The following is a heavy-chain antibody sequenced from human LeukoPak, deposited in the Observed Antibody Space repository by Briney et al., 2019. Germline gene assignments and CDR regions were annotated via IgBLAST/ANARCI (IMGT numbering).Heavy chain of an antibody. D-gene: IGHD1-1*01. Sequence: SETLSLTCTVSGGSLSSYYWSWIRQPPGKGLEWVGYIYYSGSTNYNPSLKSRVTMSVDTSKNQFSLRLTSVIAADTAVYYCARGPGHSFKYWGQGTRVTVSS. CDR3: ARGPGHSFKY. J-gene: IGHJ4*02. V-gene: IGHV4-59*01. CDR1: GGSLSSYY. CDR2: IYYSGST.